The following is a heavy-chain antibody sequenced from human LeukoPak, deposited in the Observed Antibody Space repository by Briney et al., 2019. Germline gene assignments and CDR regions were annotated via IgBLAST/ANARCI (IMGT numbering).Heavy chain of an antibody. V-gene: IGHV3-9*01. CDR3: ARDQGSGVIYYYYYMDV. Sequence: GGSLRLSCAASGFTFDDYTMHWVRQAPGKGLEWVSGISWNSGSIGYADSVKGRFTISRDNAKNSLYLQMNSLRAEDTAVYYCARDQGSGVIYYYYYMDVWGKGTTVTVSS. CDR1: GFTFDDYT. D-gene: IGHD3-10*01. J-gene: IGHJ6*03. CDR2: ISWNSGSI.